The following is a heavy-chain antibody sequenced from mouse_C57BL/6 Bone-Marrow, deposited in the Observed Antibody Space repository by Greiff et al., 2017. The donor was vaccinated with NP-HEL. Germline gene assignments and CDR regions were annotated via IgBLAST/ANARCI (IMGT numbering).Heavy chain of an antibody. CDR1: GFTFSDYG. CDR2: ISNLAYSI. D-gene: IGHD1-1*01. Sequence: EVHLVESGGGLVQPGGSLKLSCAASGFTFSDYGMAWVRQAPRKGPEWVAFISNLAYSIYYADTVTGRFTISRENAKNTLYLEMSSLRSEDTAMYYCARRLLRGYFDVWGTGTTVTVSS. CDR3: ARRLLRGYFDV. V-gene: IGHV5-15*01. J-gene: IGHJ1*03.